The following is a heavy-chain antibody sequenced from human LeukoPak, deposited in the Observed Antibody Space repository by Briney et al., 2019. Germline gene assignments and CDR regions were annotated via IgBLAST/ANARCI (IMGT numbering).Heavy chain of an antibody. D-gene: IGHD3-3*01. V-gene: IGHV4-61*02. CDR2: IYTSGST. Sequence: SETLSLACTVSGGSISSGSYYWSWIRQPAGKGLEWIGRIYTSGSTNYIPSLKSRVTISADTSKNQFSLKLSSVTAADTAVYYCAREAGDFWSGYSYYMDVWGKGTTVTVSS. CDR3: AREAGDFWSGYSYYMDV. J-gene: IGHJ6*03. CDR1: GGSISSGSYY.